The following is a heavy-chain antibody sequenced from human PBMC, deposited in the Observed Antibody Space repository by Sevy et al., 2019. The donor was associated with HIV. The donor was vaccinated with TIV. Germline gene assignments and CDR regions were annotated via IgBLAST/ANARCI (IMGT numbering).Heavy chain of an antibody. CDR3: ARDFGSGWPDYYYYYMDV. V-gene: IGHV4-38-2*02. CDR1: GYSISSGYY. Sequence: SETLSLTCAVSGYSISSGYYWGWIRQPPGKGLEWIGSIYHSGSTYYNPSLKSRVTISVDTSKNQFSLKLCSVTAADTAVYYCARDFGSGWPDYYYYYMDVWGKGTTVTVSS. J-gene: IGHJ6*03. D-gene: IGHD6-19*01. CDR2: IYHSGST.